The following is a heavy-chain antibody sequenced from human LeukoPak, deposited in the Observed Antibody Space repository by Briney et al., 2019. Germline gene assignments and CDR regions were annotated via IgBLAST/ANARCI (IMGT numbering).Heavy chain of an antibody. CDR3: AREGGSYYVGFDY. V-gene: IGHV3-7*01. Sequence: GGSLRLSCAASGFTFSSYWMSWVRQAPGKGLEWVANIKQDGSEKYYVDSVKGRFTISRDNAKNSLYLQMNSLRAEDTAVYYCAREGGSYYVGFDYWGQGTLVTVSS. CDR1: GFTFSSYW. D-gene: IGHD1-26*01. J-gene: IGHJ4*02. CDR2: IKQDGSEK.